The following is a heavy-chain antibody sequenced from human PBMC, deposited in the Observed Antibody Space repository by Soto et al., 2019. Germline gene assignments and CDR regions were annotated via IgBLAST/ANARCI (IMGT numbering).Heavy chain of an antibody. CDR2: IYYDEST. D-gene: IGHD2-15*01. V-gene: IGHV4-39*01. CDR3: GKVLIGATRHTDVDS. Sequence: QEQLQESGPGLLKPLETLSLTCTVSGVSLNSGHYYWVWIRQSPGKGLAWIASIYYDESTYYNPSLKSRVTISTDKPKNQFSLTLKSVTAADTAVYYCGKVLIGATRHTDVDSWGQGALVTVSS. J-gene: IGHJ4*02. CDR1: GVSLNSGHYY.